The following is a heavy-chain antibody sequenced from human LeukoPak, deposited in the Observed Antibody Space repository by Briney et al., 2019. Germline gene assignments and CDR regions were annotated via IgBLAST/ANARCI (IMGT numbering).Heavy chain of an antibody. J-gene: IGHJ4*02. CDR2: ISGSGGST. Sequence: GGSLRLSCAASGLTFSSYAMSWVRQAPGKGLEWVSAISGSGGSTYYADSVKGRFTISRDNSKNTLYLQMNSLRAEDTAVYYCATSSGWHYYFDYWGQGTLVTVSS. CDR1: GLTFSSYA. D-gene: IGHD6-19*01. CDR3: ATSSGWHYYFDY. V-gene: IGHV3-23*01.